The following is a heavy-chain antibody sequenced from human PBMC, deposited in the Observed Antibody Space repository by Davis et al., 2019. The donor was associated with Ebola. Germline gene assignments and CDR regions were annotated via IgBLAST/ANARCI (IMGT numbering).Heavy chain of an antibody. Sequence: PGGSLRLSCAVSRGSISSHFWSWIRQSPGQGLEWIGSIFYTGSTNLNPSLRSRVTLSVDRPKNQFSLNLTSVTAADTAVYFCARQPRSTRSPEYYHGLDVWGQGTTAVVSS. CDR3: ARQPRSTRSPEYYHGLDV. D-gene: IGHD3-16*01. V-gene: IGHV4-59*11. CDR1: RGSISSHF. J-gene: IGHJ6*02. CDR2: IFYTGST.